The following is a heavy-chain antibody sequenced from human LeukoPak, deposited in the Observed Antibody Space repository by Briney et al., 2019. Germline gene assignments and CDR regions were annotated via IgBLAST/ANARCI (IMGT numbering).Heavy chain of an antibody. CDR1: GFTFSNYE. J-gene: IGHJ4*02. CDR3: ARKSGDFDY. CDR2: ISVSASPM. D-gene: IGHD3-10*01. Sequence: GGSLRLSCAASGFTFSNYEMTWVRQAPGKGLEWVSYISVSASPMYYADSVKGRFTISRDNAKNSLYLQMNSLRAEDTAVYYCARKSGDFDYWGQGTLVTVSS. V-gene: IGHV3-48*03.